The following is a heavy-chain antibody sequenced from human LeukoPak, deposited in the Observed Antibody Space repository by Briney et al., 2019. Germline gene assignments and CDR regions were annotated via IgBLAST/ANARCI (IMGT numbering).Heavy chain of an antibody. Sequence: GGSLRLSCAASGFTFSNYWMNWVRQAPGKGLEWVANIKQDGSEKYYVDSVKGRFTISRDNAKNSMYLQMTSLRAEDTAVYYCARDRREIQVWPRESYYNYMDVWGKGTTVTISS. V-gene: IGHV3-7*01. CDR1: GFTFSNYW. CDR3: ARDRREIQVWPRESYYNYMDV. J-gene: IGHJ6*03. D-gene: IGHD5-18*01. CDR2: IKQDGSEK.